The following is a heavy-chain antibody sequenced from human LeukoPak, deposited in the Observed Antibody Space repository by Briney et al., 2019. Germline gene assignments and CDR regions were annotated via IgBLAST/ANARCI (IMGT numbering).Heavy chain of an antibody. J-gene: IGHJ6*02. CDR1: GFTFKSYA. D-gene: IGHD6-19*01. CDR3: ARWRQWLVGMDYYGMDV. CDR2: ISYDGSNK. V-gene: IGHV3-30-3*01. Sequence: GGSLRLSCSASGFTFKSYAMHWVRQAPGKGLEWVAVISYDGSNKYYADSVKGRFTISRDNSKNTLYLQMNSLRAEDTAGYYCARWRQWLVGMDYYGMDVWGQGTTVTVSS.